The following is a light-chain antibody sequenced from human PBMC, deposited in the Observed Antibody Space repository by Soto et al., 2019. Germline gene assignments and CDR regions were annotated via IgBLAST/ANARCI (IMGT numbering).Light chain of an antibody. CDR1: QSVTTR. CDR2: GAS. J-gene: IGKJ5*01. CDR3: QQYGGSPIT. Sequence: IVLTQSPGTLSLSPGEIVTLSCRASQSVTTRLAWYQHKPGQAPRLLMSGASSRASGVPVRFSGSGSGTDFTLTISRLEPEDFALYYCQQYGGSPITFGLGTRLETK. V-gene: IGKV3-20*01.